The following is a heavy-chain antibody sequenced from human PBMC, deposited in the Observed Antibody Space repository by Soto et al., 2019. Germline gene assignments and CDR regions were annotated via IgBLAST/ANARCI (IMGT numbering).Heavy chain of an antibody. Sequence: PSETLCVACTFSVGSISIGDYYWSWIRQPPGKGLEWIGYIYYSGSTYYNPSLKSRVTISVDTSKNQFSLKLSSVTAADTAVYYCARGLSGGDYYSDSSGYPTWGQGTMVTVSS. CDR3: ARGLSGGDYYSDSSGYPT. D-gene: IGHD3-22*01. CDR1: VGSISIGDYY. CDR2: IYYSGST. J-gene: IGHJ5*02. V-gene: IGHV4-30-4*01.